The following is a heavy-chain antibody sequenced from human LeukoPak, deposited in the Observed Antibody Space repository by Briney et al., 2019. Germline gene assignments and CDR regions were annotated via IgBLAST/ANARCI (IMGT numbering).Heavy chain of an antibody. CDR2: IRFDGSNK. D-gene: IGHD3-10*01. CDR1: GFTFSSYG. V-gene: IGHV3-30*02. Sequence: GGSLRLSCAASGFTFSSYGMHWVRQAPGKGLEWVAFIRFDGSNKYYADSVKGRFTISRDNSKNTLYLQMNSLRAEDTALYYCAKDRAFGQFLWGNDYWGQGTLVTVSS. CDR3: AKDRAFGQFLWGNDY. J-gene: IGHJ4*02.